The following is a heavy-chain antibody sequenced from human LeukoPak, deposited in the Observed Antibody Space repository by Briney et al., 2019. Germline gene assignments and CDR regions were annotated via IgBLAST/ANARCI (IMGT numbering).Heavy chain of an antibody. J-gene: IGHJ4*02. Sequence: ALRLSCAASGFTFSSYGTHWVRQAPGKGLEWVAVISYDGSNKYYADSVKGRFTISRDNSKNTLYLRMNSLGAEDTAVYYCANTLSDYYDSSGYYPDYWGQGTLVTVSS. CDR3: ANTLSDYYDSSGYYPDY. D-gene: IGHD3-22*01. CDR2: ISYDGSNK. CDR1: GFTFSSYG. V-gene: IGHV3-30*18.